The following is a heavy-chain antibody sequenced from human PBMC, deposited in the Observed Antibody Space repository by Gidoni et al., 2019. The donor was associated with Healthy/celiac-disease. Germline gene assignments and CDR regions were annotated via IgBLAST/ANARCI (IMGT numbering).Heavy chain of an antibody. CDR2: ISGSGGST. J-gene: IGHJ6*02. CDR1: GFTFSSYA. V-gene: IGHV3-23*01. Sequence: EVQLLESGGGLVQPGGSLRLSCPASGFTFSSYAMRWVRQAPGKGLEWVSAISGSGGSTDDADSVKGRFTISRDNSKNTLYLQMNSLRAEDTAVYYCARRNPTYYYGMDVWGQGTTVTVSS. CDR3: ARRNPTYYYGMDV.